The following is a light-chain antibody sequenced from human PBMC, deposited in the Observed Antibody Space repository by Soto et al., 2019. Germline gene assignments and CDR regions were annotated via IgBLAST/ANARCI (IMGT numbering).Light chain of an antibody. CDR3: QQYNSYSGT. V-gene: IGKV1-5*01. J-gene: IGKJ1*01. CDR1: QSISSW. CDR2: DAS. Sequence: DIQMTQSPSTLSASVGDRVTITCRASQSISSWLAWYQQKPGKAPKLLIYDASSLESGVPSRFSGSGSGTEFTLTISSLQPVDFATYYCQQYNSYSGTFGQGTNVDIK.